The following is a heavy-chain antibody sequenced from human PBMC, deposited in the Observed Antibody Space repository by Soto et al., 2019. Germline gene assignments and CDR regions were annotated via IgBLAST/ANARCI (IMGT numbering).Heavy chain of an antibody. CDR3: ARVATSVGAACVSN. J-gene: IGHJ4*02. CDR2: NNYNGST. Sequence: QVQLQESGPGLVKPSQTLSLTCTVSGGSISSGGYYWSWIRQHPGKGLEWIGYNNYNGSTYYNPSRKSRVTVSVDTSTNQVSLKNSSVTAADTAVYYCARVATSVGAACVSNWGQGTLGTVSS. CDR1: GGSISSGGYY. V-gene: IGHV4-31*03. D-gene: IGHD2-15*01.